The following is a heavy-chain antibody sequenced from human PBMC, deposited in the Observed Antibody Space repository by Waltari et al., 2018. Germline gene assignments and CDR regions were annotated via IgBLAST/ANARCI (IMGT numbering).Heavy chain of an antibody. D-gene: IGHD3-3*01. J-gene: IGHJ4*02. CDR1: GGSFSGYY. CDR2: INHSGSP. V-gene: IGHV4-34*01. CDR3: ARVFGRITIFGVVIINDYFDY. Sequence: QVQLQQWGAGLLKPSETLSLTCAVYGGSFSGYYWSWIRQPPGKGLEWIGEINHSGSPNDNPSLKSRVTISVDTSNNQFSLKLSAVTAADTAVYYCARVFGRITIFGVVIINDYFDYWGQGTLVTVSS.